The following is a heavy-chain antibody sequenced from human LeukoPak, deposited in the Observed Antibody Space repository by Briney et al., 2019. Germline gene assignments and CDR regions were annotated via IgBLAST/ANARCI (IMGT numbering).Heavy chain of an antibody. D-gene: IGHD6-6*01. Sequence: ASVKVSCKASGGTFSSYAISWVRQAPGQGLEWMGGIIPIFGTANYAQKFQGRVTITADESTSTAYMELSSLRSEDTAVYYCARDLGYSSSSDAFDIWGQGTMVTVSS. V-gene: IGHV1-69*13. CDR3: ARDLGYSSSSDAFDI. CDR2: IIPIFGTA. J-gene: IGHJ3*02. CDR1: GGTFSSYA.